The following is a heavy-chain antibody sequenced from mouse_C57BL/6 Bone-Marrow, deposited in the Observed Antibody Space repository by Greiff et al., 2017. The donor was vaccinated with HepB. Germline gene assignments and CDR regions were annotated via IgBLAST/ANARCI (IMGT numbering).Heavy chain of an antibody. CDR1: GYTFTSYW. V-gene: IGHV1-7*01. J-gene: IGHJ2*01. Sequence: VKLMESGAELAKPGASVKLSCKASGYTFTSYWMHWVKQRPGQGLEWIGYINPSSGYTKYNQKFKDKATLTADKSSSTAYRQLSSLTYEDSAVYYCARESSTTVVAFYYCDYWGQGTTLTVSS. CDR2: INPSSGYT. CDR3: ARESSTTVVAFYYCDY. D-gene: IGHD1-1*01.